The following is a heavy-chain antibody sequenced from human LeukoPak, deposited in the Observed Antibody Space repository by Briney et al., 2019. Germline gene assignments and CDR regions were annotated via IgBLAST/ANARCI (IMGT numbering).Heavy chain of an antibody. D-gene: IGHD2-15*01. J-gene: IGHJ4*02. CDR2: INSDGSST. V-gene: IGHV3-74*01. Sequence: PGGSLRLSCAASGFTFSSYWMHWVRQAPGKGLVWVSRINSDGSSTSYADSVKGRFTISRDNAKNTLYLQMNSLRAEDTAVYYCASLHVVVVAATNDDYWGQGTLVTVSS. CDR1: GFTFSSYW. CDR3: ASLHVVVVAATNDDY.